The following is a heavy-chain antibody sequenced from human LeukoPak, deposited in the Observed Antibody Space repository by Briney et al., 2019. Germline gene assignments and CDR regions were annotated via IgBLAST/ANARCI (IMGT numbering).Heavy chain of an antibody. D-gene: IGHD3-10*01. J-gene: IGHJ6*03. Sequence: SVKVSCKASGGTFGSYAISWVRQAPGQGLEWMGGIITIFGTAKYAQKFQGRVTITADESTSTAYMELSSLRSEDTAVYYCARAGISYGSGTYYYYYYYMDVWGKGTTVTISS. CDR3: ARAGISYGSGTYYYYYYYMDV. CDR1: GGTFGSYA. V-gene: IGHV1-69*13. CDR2: IITIFGTA.